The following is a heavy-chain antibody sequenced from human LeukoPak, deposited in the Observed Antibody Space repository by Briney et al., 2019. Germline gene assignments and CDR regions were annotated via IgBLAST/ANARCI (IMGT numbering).Heavy chain of an antibody. CDR1: GGSIRSYY. V-gene: IGHV4-59*01. Sequence: SETLSLTCTVSGGSIRSYYWSWIRQPPGKGLEWIGYIYYSGSTNYNPSLKSRVTISVDTSKNQFSLKLSSVTAADTAVYYCARVGWYHGRYYFDYWGQGTLVTVSS. D-gene: IGHD2-15*01. J-gene: IGHJ4*02. CDR3: ARVGWYHGRYYFDY. CDR2: IYYSGST.